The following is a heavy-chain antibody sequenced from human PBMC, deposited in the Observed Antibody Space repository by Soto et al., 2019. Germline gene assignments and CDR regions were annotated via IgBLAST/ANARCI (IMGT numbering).Heavy chain of an antibody. J-gene: IGHJ6*02. D-gene: IGHD2-2*01. CDR1: GYSFTSYW. CDR3: ASRYCSSTSCLNLYYYGMDV. CDR2: IDPSDSYT. Sequence: GESLKISCKGSGYSFTSYWISWVRQMPGKGLEWMGRIDPSDSYTNYSPSFQGHVTISADKSISTAYLQWSSLKASDTAMYYCASRYCSSTSCLNLYYYGMDVWGQGATVTVSS. V-gene: IGHV5-10-1*01.